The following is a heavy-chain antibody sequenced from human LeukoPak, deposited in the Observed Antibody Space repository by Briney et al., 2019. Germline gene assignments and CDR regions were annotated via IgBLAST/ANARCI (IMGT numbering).Heavy chain of an antibody. V-gene: IGHV3-9*01. CDR3: ARAHNWKYGSFDF. J-gene: IGHJ4*02. D-gene: IGHD1-7*01. Sequence: GGSLRLSCAASGFTFDDYAMHWVRQVPGKGLEWVSGISWNSGSIGYADSVKGRFTISRDNAKNSLYLQMNSLRAEDTAVYYCARAHNWKYGSFDFWGQGTLVTVSS. CDR1: GFTFDDYA. CDR2: ISWNSGSI.